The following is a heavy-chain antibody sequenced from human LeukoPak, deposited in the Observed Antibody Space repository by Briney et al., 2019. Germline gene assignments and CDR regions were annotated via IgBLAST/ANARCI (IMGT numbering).Heavy chain of an antibody. CDR3: RAVDYFDY. D-gene: IGHD6-19*01. J-gene: IGHJ4*02. CDR2: IRYDGSNK. V-gene: IGHV3-30*02. Sequence: GGSLRLSCAASGFTFSSYGMHWVRQAPGKGLEWVAFIRYDGSNKYYADSVKGRFTISRDNSKNTLYLQMNSLRAEDTAVYYRRAVDYFDYWGQGTLVTVSS. CDR1: GFTFSSYG.